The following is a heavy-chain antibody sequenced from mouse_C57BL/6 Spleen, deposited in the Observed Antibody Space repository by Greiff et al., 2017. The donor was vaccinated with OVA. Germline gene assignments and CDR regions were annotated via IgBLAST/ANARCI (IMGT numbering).Heavy chain of an antibody. V-gene: IGHV5-9-1*02. J-gene: IGHJ2*01. CDR3: TRDYDYDGEYYFDY. D-gene: IGHD2-4*01. CDR1: GFTFSSYA. Sequence: EVMLVESGEGLVKPGGSLKLSCAASGFTFSSYAMSWVRQTPEKRLEWVAYISSGGDYIYYADTVKGRFTISRDNARNTLYLQMSSLKSEDTAMYYCTRDYDYDGEYYFDYWGQGTTLTVSS. CDR2: ISSGGDYI.